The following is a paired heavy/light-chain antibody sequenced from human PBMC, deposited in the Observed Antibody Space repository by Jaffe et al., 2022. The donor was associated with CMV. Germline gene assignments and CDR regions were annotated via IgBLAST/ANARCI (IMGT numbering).Light chain of an antibody. CDR3: SSYTNLKIPGV. CDR2: DVN. J-gene: IGLJ1*01. V-gene: IGLV2-14*03. CDR1: SSDVGGYNY. Sequence: QSALTQPASVSASPGQSITLSCTGTSSDVGGYNYVSWYQQHPGKAPKLIIYDVNNRPSGVSNRFSGSKSGSTASLTISVLQAEDEADYYCSSYTNLKIPGVFGAGTKVTVL.
Heavy chain of an antibody. V-gene: IGHV3-66*01. CDR3: ARSVPASYFFDF. CDR1: EFTVSRYS. D-gene: IGHD6-19*01. CDR2: IYVSGST. J-gene: IGHJ4*02. Sequence: EVQLVESGGGLVQPGGSLRLSCVASEFTVSRYSMSWVRQAPGKGLEWVSVIYVSGSTYYADSVKGRFIISRDNSKNTLYLQMNSLRAEDTAVYYCARSVPASYFFDFWGQGTLVTVSS.